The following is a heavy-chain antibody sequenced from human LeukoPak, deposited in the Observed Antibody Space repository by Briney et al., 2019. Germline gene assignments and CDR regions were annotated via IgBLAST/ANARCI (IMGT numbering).Heavy chain of an antibody. CDR3: ARDRGWIQHDI. V-gene: IGHV3-7*01. CDR2: IKGDGSAK. CDR1: GFPFSDSW. J-gene: IGHJ3*02. Sequence: GGSLRLSCEASGFPFSDSWMTWIRQAPGKGLEGVAFIKGDGSAKKYVDSVKGRFTISRDNAKNSLFLQMNSLRVEDTAVYYCARDRGWIQHDIWGQGTMVTVSS. D-gene: IGHD5-18*01.